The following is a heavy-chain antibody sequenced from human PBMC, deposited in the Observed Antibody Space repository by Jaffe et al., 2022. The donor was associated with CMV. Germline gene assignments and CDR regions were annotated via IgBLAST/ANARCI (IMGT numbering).Heavy chain of an antibody. V-gene: IGHV3-66*01. J-gene: IGHJ6*03. CDR2: IYSGGNI. CDR1: GFTVSSNY. Sequence: EVQLVESGGGLVQPGGSLRLSCAASGFTVSSNYMSWVRQAPGKGLEWVSVIYSGGNIYYADSVKGRFTISRDNSKNTLYLQMNSLRAEDTAVYYCARDGGTNYYYMDVWGKGTTVTVSS. D-gene: IGHD1-1*01. CDR3: ARDGGTNYYYMDV.